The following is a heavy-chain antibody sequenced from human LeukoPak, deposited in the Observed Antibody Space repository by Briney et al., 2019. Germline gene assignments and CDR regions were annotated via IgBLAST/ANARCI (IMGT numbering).Heavy chain of an antibody. V-gene: IGHV3-7*03. Sequence: PGGSLRLSCAASGFTFSSYWMSWVRQAPGRGREWVANIKQDGSEKYYVDSVKGRFTISRDNAKNALYLQMNSLSAEDAAVYYCARGNVVFDYWGQGTLVTVSS. CDR3: ARGNVVFDY. CDR2: IKQDGSEK. CDR1: GFTFSSYW. J-gene: IGHJ4*02. D-gene: IGHD2-15*01.